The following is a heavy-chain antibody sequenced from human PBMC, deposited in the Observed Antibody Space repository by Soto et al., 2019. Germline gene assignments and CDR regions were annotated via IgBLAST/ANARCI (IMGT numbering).Heavy chain of an antibody. CDR1: GFPLSNARMG. Sequence: SGPTLVNHTETLTLTCTVSGFPLSNARMGVSWIRQPPGKALEWLAHIFSNDEKSYSTSLKSRLTISKDTSKSQVVLTMTNMDPVDTATYYCARILIGDTIAAQNWGQGTLVTVSS. V-gene: IGHV2-26*01. D-gene: IGHD6-6*01. CDR3: ARILIGDTIAAQN. J-gene: IGHJ4*02. CDR2: IFSNDEK.